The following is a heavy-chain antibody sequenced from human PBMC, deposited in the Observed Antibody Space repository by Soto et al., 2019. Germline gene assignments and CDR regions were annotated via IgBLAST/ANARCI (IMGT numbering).Heavy chain of an antibody. V-gene: IGHV3-23*01. CDR1: GFTFSTYA. J-gene: IGHJ6*02. CDR3: AKRSLAGTYYLGTMDV. Sequence: GGSLRLSCAASGFTFSTYAISWVRQAPGKGLEWVSAISGSGGNTYYTDSVKGRFTISRDNSKNTLYLQMNSLRAEDTAVYYCAKRSLAGTYYLGTMDVWGQGTTVTVSS. CDR2: ISGSGGNT. D-gene: IGHD3-10*01.